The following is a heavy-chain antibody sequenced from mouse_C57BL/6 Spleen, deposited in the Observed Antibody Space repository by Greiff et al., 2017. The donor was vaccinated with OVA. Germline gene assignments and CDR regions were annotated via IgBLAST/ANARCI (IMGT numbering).Heavy chain of an antibody. CDR3: TRDNWGAWFAY. D-gene: IGHD4-1*01. J-gene: IGHJ3*01. CDR1: GFTFSSYA. CDR2: ISSGGDYI. Sequence: EVKLVESGEGLVKPGGSLKLSCAASGFTFSSYAMSWVRQTPEKRLEWVAYISSGGDYIYYADTVKGRFTISRDNARNTLYLQMSSLKSEDTAMYYCTRDNWGAWFAYWGQGTLVTVSA. V-gene: IGHV5-9-1*02.